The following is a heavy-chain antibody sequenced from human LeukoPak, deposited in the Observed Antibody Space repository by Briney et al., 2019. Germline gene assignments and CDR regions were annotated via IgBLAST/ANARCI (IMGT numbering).Heavy chain of an antibody. Sequence: PGGSLRVSCAASGFTFDDYGMSWVRQAPGKGLEWVSGINWNGGSTGYADSVKGRFTISRDNAKNSLYLQMNSLRAEDTALYHCARVYNLNANHVFDYWGQGTLVTVSS. D-gene: IGHD1-20*01. CDR3: ARVYNLNANHVFDY. CDR2: INWNGGST. V-gene: IGHV3-20*01. CDR1: GFTFDDYG. J-gene: IGHJ4*02.